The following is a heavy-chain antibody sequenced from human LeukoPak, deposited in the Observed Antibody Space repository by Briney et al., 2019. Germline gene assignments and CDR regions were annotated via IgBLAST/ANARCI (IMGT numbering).Heavy chain of an antibody. CDR1: GFTFRHYD. CDR3: AKDSAKKYDAY. V-gene: IGHV3-23*01. CDR2: INTSGGST. J-gene: IGHJ4*02. D-gene: IGHD3-16*01. Sequence: TGGSLRLSCVASGFTFRHYDMSWGRKAPGKGLEWGSSINTSGGSTYYADSLQDRFTISRNNSKNTLHLQMNSLRAEDTAVYYCAKDSAKKYDAYWGQGTLVTVSS.